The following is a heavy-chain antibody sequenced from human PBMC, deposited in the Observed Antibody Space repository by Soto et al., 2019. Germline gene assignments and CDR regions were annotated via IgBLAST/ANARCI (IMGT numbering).Heavy chain of an antibody. J-gene: IGHJ6*03. V-gene: IGHV4-59*08. CDR2: IYYSGST. D-gene: IGHD3-16*01. CDR3: ARLGLQASYYYYYYMDV. CDR1: GGSISSYY. Sequence: SETLSLTCTVSGGSISSYYWSWIRQPPGKGLEWIGYIYYSGSTNYNPSLKSRVTISVDTSKNQFSLKLSSVTAADTAVYYCARLGLQASYYYYYYMDVWGKGTTVTVSS.